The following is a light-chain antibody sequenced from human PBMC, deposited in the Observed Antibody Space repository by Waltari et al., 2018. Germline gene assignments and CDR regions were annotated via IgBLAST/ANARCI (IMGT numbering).Light chain of an antibody. V-gene: IGLV1-44*01. CDR2: SNH. CDR1: NSIIGRKT. Sequence: QSALTQPPSASGTPGQRVTMSCSGSNSIIGRKTVNWYQQFPEPAPKLLIYSNHQRPSGVPDRVSGSKSGTSASLAISGLQSEDEADYYCAAWDDSLNGWVFGGGTKLTVL. J-gene: IGLJ3*02. CDR3: AAWDDSLNGWV.